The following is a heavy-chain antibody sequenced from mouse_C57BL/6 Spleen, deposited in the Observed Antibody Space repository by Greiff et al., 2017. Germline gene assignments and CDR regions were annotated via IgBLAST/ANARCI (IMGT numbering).Heavy chain of an antibody. V-gene: IGHV5-16*01. CDR2: INYDGSST. CDR3: ARGDDYGLFDY. D-gene: IGHD2-4*01. J-gene: IGHJ2*01. Sequence: EVKLMESEGGLVQPGSSMKLSCTASGFTFSDYYIAWVRPVPEKGLEWVANINYDGSSTYYLDSLKSRFIISRDNAKNILYLQMSSLKSEDTATYYCARGDDYGLFDYWGQGTTLTVSS. CDR1: GFTFSDYY.